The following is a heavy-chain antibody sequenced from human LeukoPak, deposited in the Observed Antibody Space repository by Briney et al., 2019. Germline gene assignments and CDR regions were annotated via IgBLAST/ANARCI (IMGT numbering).Heavy chain of an antibody. Sequence: GGSPRLSCAASGFTFSGFEMNWVRQAPGKGLEWVSYISSSGSTRYYADSVEGRFTVSRDNAKNSLYLQMNSLRAEDTAVYYCASLTDIEAGAVRYWGQGTLVTVSS. CDR3: ASLTDIEAGAVRY. V-gene: IGHV3-48*03. J-gene: IGHJ4*02. CDR1: GFTFSGFE. D-gene: IGHD1-26*01. CDR2: ISSSGSTR.